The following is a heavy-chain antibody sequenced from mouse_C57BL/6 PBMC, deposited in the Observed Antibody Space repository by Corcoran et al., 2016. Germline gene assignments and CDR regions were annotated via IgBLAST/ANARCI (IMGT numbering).Heavy chain of an antibody. CDR1: GYTFTDYY. V-gene: IGHV1-26*01. Sequence: EVQLQQSGPELVKPGASVKISCKASGYTFTDYYMNWVKQSHGKSLEWIGDINPNNGGTSYNQKFKGKATLTVDKSSSTAYMELRSLTSEDSAVYYCAINEGNYYSMDYWGQGTSVTVSS. CDR2: INPNNGGT. CDR3: AINEGNYYSMDY. J-gene: IGHJ4*01.